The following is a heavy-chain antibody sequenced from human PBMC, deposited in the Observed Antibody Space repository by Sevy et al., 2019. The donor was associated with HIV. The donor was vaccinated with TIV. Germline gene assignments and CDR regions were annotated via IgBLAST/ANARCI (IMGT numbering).Heavy chain of an antibody. CDR1: GGSISSSSYY. CDR2: IYYSRSS. V-gene: IGHV4-39*01. J-gene: IGHJ5*02. D-gene: IGHD4-17*01. CDR3: AGFEYGDYTNLFDP. Sequence: SETLSLTCTVSGGSISSSSYYWGWIRQPPGKGLEWIGNIYYSRSSYYNPSLNSRVTISVVTSKNQFSLKLTSVTAADTAVYYCAGFEYGDYTNLFDPWGQGTLVTVSS.